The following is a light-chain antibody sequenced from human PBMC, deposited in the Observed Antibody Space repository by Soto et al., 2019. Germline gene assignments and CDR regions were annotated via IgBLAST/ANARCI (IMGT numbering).Light chain of an antibody. V-gene: IGKV3-15*01. CDR1: QRVSSN. J-gene: IGKJ2*01. Sequence: EIVMTQSPATLSVSPGERATLSCRASQRVSSNLAWYQQKPGQAPRLLIYGASARATGSPARFSGSGSGTEFTLTISSLQSADFAIYYCQQYNNWPPGTFGQGTKLEIK. CDR2: GAS. CDR3: QQYNNWPPGT.